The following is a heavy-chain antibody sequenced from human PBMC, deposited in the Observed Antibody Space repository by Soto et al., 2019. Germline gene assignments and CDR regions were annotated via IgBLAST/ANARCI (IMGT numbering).Heavy chain of an antibody. CDR2: IYASGST. J-gene: IGHJ4*02. D-gene: IGHD2-2*01. Sequence: TSEALSLTCTGSGGSISSSYWSWIRQPAWKGLEWIWRIYASGSTNYNPSLKSRVTMSVDTSKNQFSLKLRSVTAADTAVYYCARACSSTSCYDVFDYWGQGTLVTVSS. CDR1: GGSISSSY. V-gene: IGHV4-4*07. CDR3: ARACSSTSCYDVFDY.